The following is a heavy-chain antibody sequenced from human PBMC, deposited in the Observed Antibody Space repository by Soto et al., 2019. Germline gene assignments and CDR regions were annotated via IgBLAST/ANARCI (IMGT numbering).Heavy chain of an antibody. Sequence: PSESLSLTCTVSGGSVSSGSYYWSWIRQPPGKGLEWIGYIYYSGSTNYNPSLKSRVTISVDTSKNQFSLKLSSVTAADTAVYYCARDLSHYARLYYYDSSGYYPAETRPEDDAFDIWGQGTMVTVSS. J-gene: IGHJ3*02. V-gene: IGHV4-61*01. CDR2: IYYSGST. D-gene: IGHD3-22*01. CDR1: GGSVSSGSYY. CDR3: ARDLSHYARLYYYDSSGYYPAETRPEDDAFDI.